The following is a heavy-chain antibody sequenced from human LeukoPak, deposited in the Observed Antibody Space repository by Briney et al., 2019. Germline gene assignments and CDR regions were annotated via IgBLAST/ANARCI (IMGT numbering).Heavy chain of an antibody. J-gene: IGHJ4*02. CDR3: ARDTPGSNYFDY. CDR2: IYYSGST. V-gene: IGHV4-59*01. Sequence: SETLSLTCTVSGGSISSYYWSWIRQPPGKELEWIGYIYYSGSTNYNPSLKSRVTISVDTSKNQFSLKLSSVTAADTAVYYCARDTPGSNYFDYWGQGTLVTVSS. CDR1: GGSISSYY. D-gene: IGHD1-14*01.